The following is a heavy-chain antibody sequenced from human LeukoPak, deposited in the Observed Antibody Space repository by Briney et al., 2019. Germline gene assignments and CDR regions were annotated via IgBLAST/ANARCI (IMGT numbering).Heavy chain of an antibody. CDR1: GLTFSSYA. D-gene: IGHD4-11*01. CDR2: ISGSGGST. Sequence: GRSLRLSCAASGLTFSSYAMSWVRQAPGKGLEWVSAISGSGGSTYYADSVKGRFTISRDNSKNTLYLQMNSLRAEDTAVYYCAKEGASNFDFDYWGQGTLVTVSS. CDR3: AKEGASNFDFDY. J-gene: IGHJ4*02. V-gene: IGHV3-23*01.